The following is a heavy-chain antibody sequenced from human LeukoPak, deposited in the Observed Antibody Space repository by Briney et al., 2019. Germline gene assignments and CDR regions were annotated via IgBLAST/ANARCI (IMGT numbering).Heavy chain of an antibody. CDR2: IWYDGSNK. CDR3: ARDPTMVRGVMNYFDY. CDR1: GFTFSSYG. V-gene: IGHV3-33*01. D-gene: IGHD3-10*01. Sequence: PGGSLRLSCAASGFTFSSYGMHWVRQAPGKGLEWVAVIWYDGSNKYYADSVKGRFTISRDNSKNTLYLQMNSLRAEDTAVYYCARDPTMVRGVMNYFDYWGQGTLVTVSS. J-gene: IGHJ4*02.